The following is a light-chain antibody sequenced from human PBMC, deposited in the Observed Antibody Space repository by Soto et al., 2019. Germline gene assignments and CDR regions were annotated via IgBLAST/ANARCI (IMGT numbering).Light chain of an antibody. Sequence: QSVLTQPPSVSAAPGQKGTISCSGSRSNIGNNYVSWYQQLPGTAPKLLIYDSNKRPSRIPDRFSGSKSGTSATLGITGLQTGDEADYYCGTWDSSLTAVVFGGGTKVTVL. CDR1: RSNIGNNY. CDR3: GTWDSSLTAVV. J-gene: IGLJ2*01. V-gene: IGLV1-51*01. CDR2: DSN.